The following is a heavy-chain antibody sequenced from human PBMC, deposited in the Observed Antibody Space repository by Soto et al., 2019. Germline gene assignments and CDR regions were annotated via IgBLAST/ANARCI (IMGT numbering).Heavy chain of an antibody. J-gene: IGHJ6*02. V-gene: IGHV4-39*01. CDR2: IYYSGST. Sequence: PSETLSLTCAVSGGSISSSSYYWGWIRQPPGKGLEWIGSIYYSGSTYYNPSLKSRVTISVDTSKNQFSLKLSSVTAADTAVYYCVSKRTMDYYYYYGMDVWGQGTTVTVSS. CDR3: VSKRTMDYYYYYGMDV. CDR1: GGSISSSSYY. D-gene: IGHD3-3*01.